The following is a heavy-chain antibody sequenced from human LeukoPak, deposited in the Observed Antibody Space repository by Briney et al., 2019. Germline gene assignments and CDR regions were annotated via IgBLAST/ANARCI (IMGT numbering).Heavy chain of an antibody. CDR1: GGSISSGGYY. CDR2: IYHSGST. J-gene: IGHJ4*02. D-gene: IGHD3-10*01. Sequence: SETLSLTCTVSGGSISSGGYYWSWIRQPPGKGLEWIGYIYHSGSTYYNPSLKSRVTISVDRSKNQFSLKLSSVTAADTAVYYCARVPSYYGSGSYKDYWGQGTLVTVSS. V-gene: IGHV4-30-2*01. CDR3: ARVPSYYGSGSYKDY.